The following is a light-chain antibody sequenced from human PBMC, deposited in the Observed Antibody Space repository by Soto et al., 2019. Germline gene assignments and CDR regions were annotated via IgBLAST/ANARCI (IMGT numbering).Light chain of an antibody. CDR2: DAT. V-gene: IGLV2-8*01. J-gene: IGLJ2*01. CDR1: SSDVGGYNY. CDR3: SSYAGGNNVI. Sequence: QSALTQPPSASGSPGQSVTISCTGTSSDVGGYNYVSWYQQHPGKAPKLMIYDATKRPSGVPDRFSGSKSGNTASLTVSGLQAEDEADYYCSSYAGGNNVIFGGGTKLTV.